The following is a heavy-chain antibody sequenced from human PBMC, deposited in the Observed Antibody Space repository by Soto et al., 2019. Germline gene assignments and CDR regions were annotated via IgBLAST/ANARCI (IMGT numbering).Heavy chain of an antibody. CDR3: AKAINDYGTYLDP. CDR2: ISYDGSNK. Sequence: PGVSLRLSCAASGFTFSSYGMHWVRQAPGKGLEWVAVISYDGSNKYYADSVKGRFTISRDNSKNTLYLQMNSLRAEDTAVYYCAKAINDYGTYLDPWGQGTLVTVSS. CDR1: GFTFSSYG. V-gene: IGHV3-30*18. D-gene: IGHD4-17*01. J-gene: IGHJ5*02.